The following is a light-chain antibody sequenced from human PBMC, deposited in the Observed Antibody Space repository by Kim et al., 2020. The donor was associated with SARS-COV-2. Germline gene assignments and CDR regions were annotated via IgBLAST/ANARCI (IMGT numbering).Light chain of an antibody. CDR3: SSYAGSYNLRV. V-gene: IGLV2-8*01. CDR2: EVN. J-gene: IGLJ3*02. CDR1: RSDVGGYDY. Sequence: SVTISCSGTRSDVGGYDYVSWYQQHPGKAPKLIVYEVNKRPSGVPDRFSGSKSGETASLTVSGLQAEDEATYYCSSYAGSYNLRVFGGGTKLTVL.